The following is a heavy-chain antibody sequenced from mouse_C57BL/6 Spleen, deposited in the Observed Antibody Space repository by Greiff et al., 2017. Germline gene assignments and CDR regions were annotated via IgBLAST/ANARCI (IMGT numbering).Heavy chain of an antibody. V-gene: IGHV1-80*01. Sequence: VKLQESGAELVKPGASVKISCKASGYAFSSYWMNWVKQRPGKGLEWIGLIYPGDGDTNYNGKFKGKATLTADKSSSTAYMQLSSLTSEDSAVYFCASSYYYGSSYFDYWGQGTTLTVSS. D-gene: IGHD1-1*01. CDR2: IYPGDGDT. J-gene: IGHJ2*01. CDR3: ASSYYYGSSYFDY. CDR1: GYAFSSYW.